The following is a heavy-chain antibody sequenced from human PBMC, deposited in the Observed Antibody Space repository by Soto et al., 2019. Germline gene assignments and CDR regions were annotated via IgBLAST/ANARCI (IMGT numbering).Heavy chain of an antibody. J-gene: IGHJ4*02. Sequence: PGGSLRLSCVASGFTFSNYNMNWVRQAPGKGLEWASHISGTGVYIHYADAVKGRFTISRDNAKSSVYLQMNSLKPEDTAVYHCAKDRVGGTFYTPLGFWGQGTLVTVSS. CDR1: GFTFSNYN. CDR3: AKDRVGGTFYTPLGF. D-gene: IGHD1-7*01. V-gene: IGHV3-21*01. CDR2: ISGTGVYI.